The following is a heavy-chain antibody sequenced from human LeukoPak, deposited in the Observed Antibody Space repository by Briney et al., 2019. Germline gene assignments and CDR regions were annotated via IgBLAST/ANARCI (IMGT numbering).Heavy chain of an antibody. CDR1: GFAFSSYE. J-gene: IGHJ4*02. CDR2: ISSSGSTI. Sequence: PGGSLRLSCAASGFAFSSYEMNWVRQAPGKGLEWVSYISSSGSTIYYADSVKGRFTISRDNAKNSLYLQMNSLRAEDTAVYYCARDYYGSGSYYLGDYWGQGTLVTVSS. V-gene: IGHV3-48*03. D-gene: IGHD3-10*01. CDR3: ARDYYGSGSYYLGDY.